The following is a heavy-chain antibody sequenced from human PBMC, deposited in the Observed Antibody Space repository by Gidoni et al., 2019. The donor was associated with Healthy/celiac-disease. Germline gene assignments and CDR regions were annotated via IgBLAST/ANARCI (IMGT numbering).Heavy chain of an antibody. CDR1: GGSISSSNW. Sequence: QVQLQESGPGLVKPSGTLSLTCAVSGGSISSSNWWSWVRQPPGKGLEWIGEIYHSGSTNYNPSLKSRVTISVDKSKNQFSLKLSSVTAADTAVYYCARAPTFDFWSGNQTVRGGMDVWGQGTTVTVSS. J-gene: IGHJ6*02. CDR2: IYHSGST. CDR3: ARAPTFDFWSGNQTVRGGMDV. V-gene: IGHV4-4*02. D-gene: IGHD3-3*01.